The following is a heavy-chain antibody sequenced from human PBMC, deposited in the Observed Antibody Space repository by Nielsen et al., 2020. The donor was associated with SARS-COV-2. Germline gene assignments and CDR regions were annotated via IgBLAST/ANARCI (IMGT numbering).Heavy chain of an antibody. CDR3: AREDYCSSTSCYSWSNWFDP. J-gene: IGHJ5*02. CDR2: IWYDGSNK. CDR1: GFTFSSYG. V-gene: IGHV3-33*01. Sequence: GGSLRLSCAASGFTFSSYGMHWVRQAPGKGLEWVAVIWYDGSNKYYADSVKGRFTISRDNSKNTLYLQMNSLRAEDTAVYYCAREDYCSSTSCYSWSNWFDPWGQGTLVTVSS. D-gene: IGHD2-2*02.